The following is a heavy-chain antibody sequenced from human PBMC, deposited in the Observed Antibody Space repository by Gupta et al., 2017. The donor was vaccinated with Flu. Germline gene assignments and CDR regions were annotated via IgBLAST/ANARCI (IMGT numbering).Heavy chain of an antibody. D-gene: IGHD6-13*01. V-gene: IGHV3-64*01. CDR2: ISSTGVNT. CDR1: GFTFSSYA. J-gene: IGHJ4*01. Sequence: RLSCAASGFTFSSYAMHWVRQAPGKGLEYVSAISSTGVNTYFANSVRGRCTISRDNSKNMMYLQMGSLRPEYTSVYYCARTGQRLVDY. CDR3: ARTGQRLVDY.